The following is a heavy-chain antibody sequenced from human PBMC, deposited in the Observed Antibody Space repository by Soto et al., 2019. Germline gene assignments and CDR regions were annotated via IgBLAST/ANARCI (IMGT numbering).Heavy chain of an antibody. CDR2: IYYSGST. V-gene: IGHV4-39*01. D-gene: IGHD2-15*01. CDR1: GGSISSSSYF. Sequence: PSETLSLTCPVSGGSISSSSYFWGWIRQPPGKGLEWIGSIYYSGSTYYSPSLKSRVTMSVDTSKNQFSLKLSSVTAADTAVYYCASPPPGSRATTPYYFDSWGQGTVVTVSS. J-gene: IGHJ4*02. CDR3: ASPPPGSRATTPYYFDS.